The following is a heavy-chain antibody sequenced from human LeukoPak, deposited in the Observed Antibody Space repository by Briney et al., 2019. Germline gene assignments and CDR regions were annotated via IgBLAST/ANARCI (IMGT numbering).Heavy chain of an antibody. Sequence: GGSLRLSCAASGFTLSSYWMHWVRQAPGKGLVWVSRINSDGSSTSYADSVKGRFTISRDNAKNTLYLQMNSLRAEDTAVYYCARDPGRYYDILTGPDYWGQGTLVTVSS. CDR2: INSDGSST. D-gene: IGHD3-9*01. J-gene: IGHJ4*02. V-gene: IGHV3-74*01. CDR1: GFTLSSYW. CDR3: ARDPGRYYDILTGPDY.